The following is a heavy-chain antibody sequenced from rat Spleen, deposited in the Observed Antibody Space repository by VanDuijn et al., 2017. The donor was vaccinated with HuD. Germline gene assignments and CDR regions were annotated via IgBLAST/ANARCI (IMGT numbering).Heavy chain of an antibody. J-gene: IGHJ2*01. CDR1: GFTFSDYY. Sequence: EVQLVESGGGLVQPGRSLKLSCAASGFTFSDYYMAWVRQAPKKGLEWVASISIGGGSTYYRDSVKGRFTISRENAKSTLYLQMNSLRSEDTATYYCARHRGAPLDYWGQGVMVTVSS. D-gene: IGHD3-8*01. V-gene: IGHV5-22*01. CDR2: ISIGGGST. CDR3: ARHRGAPLDY.